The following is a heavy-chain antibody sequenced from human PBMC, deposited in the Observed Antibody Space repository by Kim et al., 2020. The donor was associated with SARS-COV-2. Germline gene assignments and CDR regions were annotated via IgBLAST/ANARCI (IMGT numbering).Heavy chain of an antibody. D-gene: IGHD2-15*01. J-gene: IGHJ2*01. V-gene: IGHV3-23*01. Sequence: GGSLRLSCAASGFTFSSYAMGWVRQAPGKGLEWVSAISGSGVDTFYADSVKGRFTISRDSSETTAYLQMSSLRAEDTAVYYCAKDRVLAAPNWYFDLWGRGTLVTVSS. CDR1: GFTFSSYA. CDR3: AKDRVLAAPNWYFDL. CDR2: ISGSGVDT.